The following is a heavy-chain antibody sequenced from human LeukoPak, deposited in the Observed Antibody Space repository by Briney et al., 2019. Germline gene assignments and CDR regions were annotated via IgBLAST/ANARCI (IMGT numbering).Heavy chain of an antibody. J-gene: IGHJ4*02. Sequence: ASVKVSCKASGYTFTGYGISWVRQAPGQGLEWMGWISAYNGNTNYAQKLQGRVTMTTDTSTSTAYMELRSLRSDDTAVYYCATFTYYYDSSGYYSYYFDYWGQGTLVTVSS. CDR1: GYTFTGYG. V-gene: IGHV1-18*01. CDR2: ISAYNGNT. CDR3: ATFTYYYDSSGYYSYYFDY. D-gene: IGHD3-22*01.